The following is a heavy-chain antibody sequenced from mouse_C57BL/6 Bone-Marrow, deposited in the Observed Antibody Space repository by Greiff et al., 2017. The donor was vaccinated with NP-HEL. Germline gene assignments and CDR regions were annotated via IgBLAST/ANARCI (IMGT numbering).Heavy chain of an antibody. J-gene: IGHJ3*01. V-gene: IGHV5-6*01. CDR2: ISSGGSYT. Sequence: EVQGVESGGDLVKPGGSLKLSCAASGFTFSSYGMSWVRQTPDKRLEWVATISSGGSYTYYPDSVKGRFTISGDNAKNTLYLQMSSLKSEDTAMYYCASPYDYDVAWFAYWGQGTLVTVSA. CDR3: ASPYDYDVAWFAY. D-gene: IGHD2-4*01. CDR1: GFTFSSYG.